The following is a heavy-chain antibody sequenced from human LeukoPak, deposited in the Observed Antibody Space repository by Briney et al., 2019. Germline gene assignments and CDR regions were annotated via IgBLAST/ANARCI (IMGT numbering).Heavy chain of an antibody. J-gene: IGHJ4*02. Sequence: ASVKVSCKASGYTFNGYYMHWVRQAPGQGLEWMGWINPNSGGTNYAQKFQGRVTMTRDTSISTAYMELSRLRSDDTAVYFCATLVSTRYYFDYWGQGTLVTVSS. D-gene: IGHD5/OR15-5a*01. CDR1: GYTFNGYY. CDR3: ATLVSTRYYFDY. V-gene: IGHV1-2*02. CDR2: INPNSGGT.